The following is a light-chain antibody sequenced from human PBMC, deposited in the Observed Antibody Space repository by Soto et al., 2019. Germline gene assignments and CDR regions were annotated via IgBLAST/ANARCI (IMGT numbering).Light chain of an antibody. CDR3: AASDDSLRGPHVV. Sequence: SVLTQPPSASGTPGQRVTISCSGSSSSIGSNYVYWYQQLPGTAPKLLIYRNNQRPSGVPDRFSGSKSGTPASLAISGLRSEDEADYYCAASDDSLRGPHVVFGGGTKLTVL. CDR2: RNN. V-gene: IGLV1-47*01. J-gene: IGLJ2*01. CDR1: SSSIGSNY.